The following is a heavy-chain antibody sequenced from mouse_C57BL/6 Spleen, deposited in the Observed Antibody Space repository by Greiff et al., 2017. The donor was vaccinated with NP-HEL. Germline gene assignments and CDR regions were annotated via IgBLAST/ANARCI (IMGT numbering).Heavy chain of an antibody. J-gene: IGHJ2*01. V-gene: IGHV1-64*01. CDR3: ARSRDSNYAFDY. D-gene: IGHD2-5*01. Sequence: QVQLQQPGAELVKPGASVKLSCKASGYTFTSYWMHWVKQRPGQGLEWIGMIHPNSGSTNYNEKFKSKATLTVDKSSSTAYMQLSSLTSEDSAVYYCARSRDSNYAFDYWGQGTTLTVSS. CDR1: GYTFTSYW. CDR2: IHPNSGST.